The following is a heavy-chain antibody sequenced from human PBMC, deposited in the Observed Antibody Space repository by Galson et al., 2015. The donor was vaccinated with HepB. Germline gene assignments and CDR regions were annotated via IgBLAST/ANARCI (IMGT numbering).Heavy chain of an antibody. CDR3: ARDSKGVGAIDY. J-gene: IGHJ4*02. V-gene: IGHV4-59*01. Sequence: LSLTCTVSGGSISSYYWSWIRQPPGKGLEWIGYIYYSGSTNYNPSLKSRVTISVDTSKNQFSLKLSSVTAADTAVYYCARDSKGVGAIDYWGQGTLVTVSS. CDR1: GGSISSYY. D-gene: IGHD1-26*01. CDR2: IYYSGST.